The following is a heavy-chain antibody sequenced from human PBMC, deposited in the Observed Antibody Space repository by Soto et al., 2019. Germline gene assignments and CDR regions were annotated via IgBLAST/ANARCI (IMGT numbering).Heavy chain of an antibody. Sequence: SETLSLTCTVSGGSISSGGYYWSWIRQHPGKGLEWIGYIYYSGSTYYNPSLKSRVTISVDTSKNQFSLKLSSVTAADTAGYYCARGEITIFGVAITQIHWFDPWGQGTLVTVSS. V-gene: IGHV4-31*03. D-gene: IGHD3-3*01. CDR2: IYYSGST. J-gene: IGHJ5*02. CDR1: GGSISSGGYY. CDR3: ARGEITIFGVAITQIHWFDP.